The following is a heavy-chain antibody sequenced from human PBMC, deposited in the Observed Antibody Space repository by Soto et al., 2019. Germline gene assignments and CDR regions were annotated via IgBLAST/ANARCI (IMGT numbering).Heavy chain of an antibody. J-gene: IGHJ5*02. CDR2: VFFMGNT. Sequence: SETLSLTCRVSGGSVTSGSSYWGWVRQAPGKGLEWIGDVFFMGNTWYNADLKARLTISDDTSNDQLSLRPSPVTAAESASFFCVRLTSRIAAEPHGRSTYLDTCGPGPLVTVYS. V-gene: IGHV4-39*01. CDR3: VRLTSRIAAEPHGRSTYLDT. D-gene: IGHD6-25*01. CDR1: GGSVTSGSSY.